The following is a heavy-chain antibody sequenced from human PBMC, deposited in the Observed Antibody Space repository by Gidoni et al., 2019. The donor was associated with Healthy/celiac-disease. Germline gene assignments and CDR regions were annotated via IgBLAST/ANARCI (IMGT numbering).Heavy chain of an antibody. CDR1: GFTFSSYG. V-gene: IGHV3-33*01. D-gene: IGHD3-9*01. CDR2: IWYDGSNK. Sequence: QVQLVESGGGVVQHGRSLRLSCAASGFTFSSYGMHWVRQAPGKGLEWVAGIWYDGSNKYYADSVKGRFTISRDNSKNTLYLQMNSLRAEDTAVYYCARAGGTYDILTGPFDYWGQGTLVTVSS. CDR3: ARAGGTYDILTGPFDY. J-gene: IGHJ4*02.